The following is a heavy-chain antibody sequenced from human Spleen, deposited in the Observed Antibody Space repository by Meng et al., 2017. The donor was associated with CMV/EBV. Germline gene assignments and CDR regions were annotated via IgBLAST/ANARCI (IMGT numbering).Heavy chain of an antibody. Sequence: SETLSLTCAVYGGSFSGYYWSWIRQPPGKGLEWIGEINHSGSTNYNPSLKSRVTISVDTSKNQFSLKLSSVTAADTAVYYCARAGDFWSGHVYGMDVWGQGTTVTVSS. V-gene: IGHV4-34*01. CDR3: ARAGDFWSGHVYGMDV. CDR2: INHSGST. D-gene: IGHD3-3*01. J-gene: IGHJ6*02. CDR1: GGSFSGYY.